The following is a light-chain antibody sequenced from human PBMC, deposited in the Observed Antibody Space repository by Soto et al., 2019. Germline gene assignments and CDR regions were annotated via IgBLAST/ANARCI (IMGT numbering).Light chain of an antibody. CDR3: QQYYSYRRT. CDR2: AAS. V-gene: IGKV1-8*01. Sequence: AIRMTQSPSSLSASTGDRVTITCRASQGISSYLAWYHQKPGKAPKLLIYAASTLQSGVPSRFCGSVSGTAVTLTIGCLQSEDFATYDGQQYYSYRRTFGQGTKLEIK. J-gene: IGKJ1*01. CDR1: QGISSY.